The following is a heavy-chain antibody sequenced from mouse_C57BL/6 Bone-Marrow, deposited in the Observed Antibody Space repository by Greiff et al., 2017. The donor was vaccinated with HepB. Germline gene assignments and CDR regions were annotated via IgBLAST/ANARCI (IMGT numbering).Heavy chain of an antibody. CDR3: AREGRGCFDY. Sequence: QVQLQQSGAELVMPGASVKLSCKASGYTFTSYWMHWVKQRPGQGLEWIGEIDPSDSYTNYNQKFKGKSTLTVDKSSSTAYMQLSSLTSEDSAVYYCAREGRGCFDYWGQGTTLTVSS. CDR2: IDPSDSYT. V-gene: IGHV1-69*01. D-gene: IGHD3-3*01. CDR1: GYTFTSYW. J-gene: IGHJ2*01.